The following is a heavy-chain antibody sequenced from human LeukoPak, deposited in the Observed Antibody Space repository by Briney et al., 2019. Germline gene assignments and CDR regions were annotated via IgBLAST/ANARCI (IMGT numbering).Heavy chain of an antibody. V-gene: IGHV4-34*01. Sequence: PSETLSLTCGVYGGSFSGYYWTWICQSPGMGLEWIGEIIHSGRTNYNPSLTGRVTISVDTSKNQFSLELSSVTAADTAVYYCARGILVTVYAAFDYWGQGTLVTVSS. CDR2: IIHSGRT. D-gene: IGHD2-8*01. CDR1: GGSFSGYY. J-gene: IGHJ4*02. CDR3: ARGILVTVYAAFDY.